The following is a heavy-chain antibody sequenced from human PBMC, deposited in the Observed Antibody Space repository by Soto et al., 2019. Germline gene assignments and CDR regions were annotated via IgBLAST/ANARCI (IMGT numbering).Heavy chain of an antibody. V-gene: IGHV3-11*01. CDR1: GCSFNDYY. Sequence: CVSLRFSCEGSGCSFNDYYMTWIRQAPGKGLEWVAYINTLSTAIYYADSVKGRFTISRDNPKNSLYLQMNGLRAEDTATYYCARRLQWQLRPLDSWSRGTLVTVSS. CDR2: INTLSTAI. CDR3: ARRLQWQLRPLDS. D-gene: IGHD6-19*01. J-gene: IGHJ4*02.